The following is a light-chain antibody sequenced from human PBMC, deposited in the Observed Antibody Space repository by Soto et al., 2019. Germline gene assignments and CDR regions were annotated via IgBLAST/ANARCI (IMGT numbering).Light chain of an antibody. CDR2: DVS. CDR1: SSDVGGYNY. Sequence: QSALTQPASVSGAHGQSITISCTGNSSDVGGYNYVSWYQQHPGKAPKLMIYDVSNRPSGVSNRFSGSKSGNTASLTISGLQAEDEADYYCSSYTSSSNLVVFGGGTKLTVL. J-gene: IGLJ2*01. V-gene: IGLV2-14*01. CDR3: SSYTSSSNLVV.